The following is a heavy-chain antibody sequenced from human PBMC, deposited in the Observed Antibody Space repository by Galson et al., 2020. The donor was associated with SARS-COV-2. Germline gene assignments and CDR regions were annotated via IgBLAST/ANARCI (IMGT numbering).Heavy chain of an antibody. CDR2: ISSSSTTR. CDR3: ARDCSGGSCYREIYYFDF. D-gene: IGHD2-15*01. CDR1: GFTFSSYS. Sequence: GGSLRLSCTASGFTFSSYSFSWVRQAPGKGLEWVSHISSSSTTRYYADSVKGRFTISRDNAKKSLYLQMDSLSDADTAVYYCARDCSGGSCYREIYYFDFWGQGTLVTVSS. J-gene: IGHJ4*02. V-gene: IGHV3-48*02.